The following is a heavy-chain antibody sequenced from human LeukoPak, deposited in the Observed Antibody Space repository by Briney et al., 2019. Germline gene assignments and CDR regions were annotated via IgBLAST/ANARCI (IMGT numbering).Heavy chain of an antibody. J-gene: IGHJ4*02. D-gene: IGHD6-19*01. V-gene: IGHV4-34*01. CDR2: INHSGST. CDR1: DGSFSGYY. CDR3: ARTTSYSSNSAFDY. Sequence: SETLSLTCDVYDGSFSGYYWNWIRQPPGKGLEWIGEINHSGSTNYNPSLKSRVTISVDTSKNQFSLQLNSVTPEDTAVYYCARTTSYSSNSAFDYWGQGTLVTVSS.